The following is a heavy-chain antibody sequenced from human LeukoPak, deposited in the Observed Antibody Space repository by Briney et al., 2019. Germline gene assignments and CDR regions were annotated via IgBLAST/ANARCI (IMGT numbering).Heavy chain of an antibody. CDR3: ARQSQWLENWFDP. V-gene: IGHV4-59*05. Sequence: SETLSLTCTVSGGSISSYYWSWIRQPPGKGLEWIGSIYYSGSTYYNPSLKSRVTISVDTSKNQFSLKLSSVTAADTAVYYCARQSQWLENWFDPWGQGTLVTVSS. CDR2: IYYSGST. D-gene: IGHD6-19*01. J-gene: IGHJ5*02. CDR1: GGSISSYY.